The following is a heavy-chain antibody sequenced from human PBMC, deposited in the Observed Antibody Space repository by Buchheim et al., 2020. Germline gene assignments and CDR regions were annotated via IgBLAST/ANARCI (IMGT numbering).Heavy chain of an antibody. J-gene: IGHJ3*02. V-gene: IGHV3-7*01. CDR2: IKQDGSEK. CDR1: GFTFSSYW. Sequence: EVQLVESGGGLVQPGGSLRLSCAASGFTFSSYWMSWVRQAPGKGLEWVANIKQDGSEKYYVDSVKGRFTISRDTAKNSLYLQMNSLRAEDTAVYYWARERGQLWLLEAFDIWGQGT. CDR3: ARERGQLWLLEAFDI. D-gene: IGHD5-18*01.